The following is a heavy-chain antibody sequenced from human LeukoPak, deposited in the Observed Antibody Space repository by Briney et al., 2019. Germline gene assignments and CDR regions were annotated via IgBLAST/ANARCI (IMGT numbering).Heavy chain of an antibody. CDR2: INPNSGGT. Sequence: ASVKVSCKASGYTFTGYYMHWVRQAPGQGLEWMGRINPNSGGTNYAQKLQGRVTMTTDTSTSTAYMELRSLRSDDTAVYYCARESSPSGWYYYWGQGTLVTVSS. CDR3: ARESSPSGWYYY. D-gene: IGHD6-19*01. J-gene: IGHJ4*02. V-gene: IGHV1-2*06. CDR1: GYTFTGYY.